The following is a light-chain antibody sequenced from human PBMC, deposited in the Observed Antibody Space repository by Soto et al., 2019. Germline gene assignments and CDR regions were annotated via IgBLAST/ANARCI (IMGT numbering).Light chain of an antibody. CDR3: QQYNSWPPYT. CDR1: QSLLSSSDNRNY. CDR2: WAS. J-gene: IGKJ2*01. Sequence: DVVMTQSPDSLALSLGERATINCKSSQSLLSSSDNRNYLAWFQQKVGQPPKLLIRWASTRESGVPDRFSASGSATDFTLTISSLQSEDFAVYYCQQYNSWPPYTFGQGTKLEIK. V-gene: IGKV4-1*01.